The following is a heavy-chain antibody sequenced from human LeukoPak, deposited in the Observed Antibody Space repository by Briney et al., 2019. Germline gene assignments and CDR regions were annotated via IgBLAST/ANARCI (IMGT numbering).Heavy chain of an antibody. J-gene: IGHJ4*02. CDR3: ARDLGVVVPAALYEAFDY. CDR2: ISYDGSNK. CDR1: GFTFSSYA. Sequence: GGSLRLSCAASGFTFSSYAMHWVRQASGKGLEWVAVISYDGSNKYYADSVKGRFTISRDNSKNTLYLQMNSLRAEDTAVYYCARDLGVVVPAALYEAFDYWGQGTLVTVSS. V-gene: IGHV3-30*04. D-gene: IGHD2-2*01.